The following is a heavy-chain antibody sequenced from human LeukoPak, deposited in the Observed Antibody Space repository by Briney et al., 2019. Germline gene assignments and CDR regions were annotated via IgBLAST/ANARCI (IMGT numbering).Heavy chain of an antibody. CDR2: IYYSGST. CDR1: GGSITSYY. CDR3: ARHSGSSPHYFDY. D-gene: IGHD1-26*01. V-gene: IGHV4-59*08. J-gene: IGHJ4*02. Sequence: SETLSLTCTVSGGSITSYYWSWLRQPPGKGLEWIGFIYYSGSTHYKASLNSRVTISVDTSRNQFSLRLSSVTAAGTAVYYCARHSGSSPHYFDYWGQGTLVTVSS.